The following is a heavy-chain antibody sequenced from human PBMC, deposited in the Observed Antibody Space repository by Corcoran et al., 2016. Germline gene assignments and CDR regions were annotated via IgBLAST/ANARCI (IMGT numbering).Heavy chain of an antibody. CDR1: GFTFSSYW. CDR3: SRGLAVAGPVYYYDYGMDV. J-gene: IGHJ6*02. Sequence: EVQLVESGGGLVQPGGSLRLSCAASGFTFSSYWMHWVRQAPGKGLVWVSRINSDGSRTSYADSVKGRFTISRDNAKHTLYLQMNSLRAEETAVYYWSRGLAVAGPVYYYDYGMDVWGQGTTVTVSS. D-gene: IGHD6-19*01. V-gene: IGHV3-74*01. CDR2: INSDGSRT.